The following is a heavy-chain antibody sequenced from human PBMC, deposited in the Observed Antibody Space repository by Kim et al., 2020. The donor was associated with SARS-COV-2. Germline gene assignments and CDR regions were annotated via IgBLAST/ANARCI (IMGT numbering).Heavy chain of an antibody. D-gene: IGHD3-22*01. V-gene: IGHV4-59*01. J-gene: IGHJ4*02. CDR3: AREMNYYDSTSSFDL. Sequence: HSLKSRVPISINASKYQFSLKLTSVTAADTAVYYCAREMNYYDSTSSFDLWGQGTLVTVSS.